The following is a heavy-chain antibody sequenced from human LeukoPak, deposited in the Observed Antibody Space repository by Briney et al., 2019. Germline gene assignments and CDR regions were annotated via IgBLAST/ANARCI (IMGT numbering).Heavy chain of an antibody. V-gene: IGHV1-18*01. CDR1: GYTFTSYG. CDR3: ARDLSVLSPTPDWFDP. J-gene: IGHJ5*02. D-gene: IGHD2-15*01. CDR2: ISAYNGNT. Sequence: ASVKVSCKASGYTFTSYGISWVRQAPGQGLEWMGWISAYNGNTNYAQKLQGRVTMTTDTSTSTAYMELRSLRSDDTAVYYCARDLSVLSPTPDWFDPWGQGTLVTVSS.